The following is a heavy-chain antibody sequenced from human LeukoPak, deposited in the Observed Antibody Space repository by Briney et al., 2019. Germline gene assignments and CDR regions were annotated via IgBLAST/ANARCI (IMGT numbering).Heavy chain of an antibody. Sequence: SETLSLTCAVYGGSFSGYYWSWIRQPPGKGLEWIGEINHSGSTNYNPSLKSRVAISVDTSKNQFSLKLSSVTAADTAVYYCARGVEVVPAAIRPAYYYMDVWGKGTTVTVSS. CDR3: ARGVEVVPAAIRPAYYYMDV. CDR1: GGSFSGYY. J-gene: IGHJ6*03. V-gene: IGHV4-34*01. CDR2: INHSGST. D-gene: IGHD2-2*02.